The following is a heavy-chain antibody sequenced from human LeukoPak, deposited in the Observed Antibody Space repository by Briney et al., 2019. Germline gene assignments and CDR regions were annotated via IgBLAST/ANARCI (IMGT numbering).Heavy chain of an antibody. CDR3: ARAVYGSRSPRCGLDV. CDR1: GFQFSGFD. D-gene: IGHD3-10*01. J-gene: IGHJ6*02. CDR2: STAGDT. V-gene: IGHV3-13*01. Sequence: GGSLRLSCAASGFQFSGFDMHWIRQAIGKGLEWVAASTAGDTFYPDSVRGRFTISRENAKNTLYLQMNSLRAGDTAVYYCARAVYGSRSPRCGLDVWGRGTTVTVSS.